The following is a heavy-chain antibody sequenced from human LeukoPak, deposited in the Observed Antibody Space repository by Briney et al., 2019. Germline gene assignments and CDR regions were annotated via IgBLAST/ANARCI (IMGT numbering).Heavy chain of an antibody. CDR2: ISGSGGST. V-gene: IGHV3-23*01. J-gene: IGHJ3*02. CDR1: GFTFSSYG. CDR3: AKSLMVRGVKGAFDI. Sequence: GGSLRLSCAASGFTFSSYGMSWVRQAPGKGLEWVSAISGSGGSTYYADSVKGRFTISRDNSKNTLYLQMNSLRAEDTAVYYCAKSLMVRGVKGAFDIWGQGTMVTVPS. D-gene: IGHD3-10*01.